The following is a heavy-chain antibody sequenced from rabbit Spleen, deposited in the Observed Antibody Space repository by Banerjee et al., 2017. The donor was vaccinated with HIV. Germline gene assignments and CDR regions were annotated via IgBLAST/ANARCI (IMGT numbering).Heavy chain of an antibody. D-gene: IGHD1-1*01. J-gene: IGHJ4*01. Sequence: QSLEESGGDLVKPGASLTLTCTAAGGSFISSSYMCWVRQAPGKGLVWIACIDSGSSGFTYFATWAKGRFTCSKTSSTTVTLQMTSLTAADTATYFCARDLPGVIGWNFNLWGPGTLVTVS. CDR2: IDSGSSGFT. V-gene: IGHV1S40*01. CDR3: ARDLPGVIGWNFNL. CDR1: GGSFISSSY.